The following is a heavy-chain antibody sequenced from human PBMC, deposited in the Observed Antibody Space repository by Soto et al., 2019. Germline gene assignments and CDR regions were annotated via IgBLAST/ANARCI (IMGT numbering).Heavy chain of an antibody. V-gene: IGHV1-69*13. J-gene: IGHJ5*02. D-gene: IGHD4-17*01. CDR2: IIPIFGTA. CDR1: GGTFSSYA. Sequence: AASVKVSCKASGGTFSSYAISWVRQAPGQGLEWMGGIIPIFGTANYAQKFQGRVTITADESTSTAYMELSSLRSEDTAVYYCARGPGYGDYLHWFDPWGQGTLVTVSS. CDR3: ARGPGYGDYLHWFDP.